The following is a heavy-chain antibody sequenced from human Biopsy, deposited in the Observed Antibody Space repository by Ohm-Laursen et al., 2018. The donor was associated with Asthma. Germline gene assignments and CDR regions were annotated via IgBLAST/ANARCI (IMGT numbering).Heavy chain of an antibody. V-gene: IGHV1-2*06. D-gene: IGHD6-13*01. CDR3: ARGQGRFSISWSDGTEFLSTDYYAMDV. CDR1: GYTFIGYH. J-gene: IGHJ6*02. Sequence: ASVKVSRKTSGYTFIGYHIHWVRQAPGQGLEWMGRINPNSGGTNYAQKFPGRVTMTRDRSISTAYMELSGLRSDDTAVYYCARGQGRFSISWSDGTEFLSTDYYAMDVWGQGTTVTVSS. CDR2: INPNSGGT.